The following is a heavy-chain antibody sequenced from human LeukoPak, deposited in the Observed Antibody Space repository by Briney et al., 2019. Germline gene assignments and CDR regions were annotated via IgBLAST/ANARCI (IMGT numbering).Heavy chain of an antibody. CDR2: IIPIFGTA. J-gene: IGHJ6*03. CDR3: ARFSGSTSAYLGAYYYYYMDV. CDR1: GGTFSSYA. V-gene: IGHV1-69*19. Sequence: GSSVKVSCKASGGTFSSYAISWVRQAPGQGLEWMGGIIPIFGTANYAQKFQGRVTITADESTSTAYMELSSLRSEDTAVYYCARFSGSTSAYLGAYYYYYMDVWGKGTTVTVSS. D-gene: IGHD2-2*01.